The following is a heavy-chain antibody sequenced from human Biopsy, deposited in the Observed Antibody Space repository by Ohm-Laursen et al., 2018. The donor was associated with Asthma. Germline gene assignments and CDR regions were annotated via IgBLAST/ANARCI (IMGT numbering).Heavy chain of an antibody. Sequence: SQTLSLTCTVSGSSISGFYWSWIRQPPGKGLEWIGYIYYTGTTNYNPSLKSRVSISVDTSKDQFSLKLTSVTAADTAVYYCARDFGGWYYFDNWGQGSLVTVSS. CDR1: GSSISGFY. V-gene: IGHV4-59*01. CDR3: ARDFGGWYYFDN. D-gene: IGHD3-3*01. J-gene: IGHJ4*02. CDR2: IYYTGTT.